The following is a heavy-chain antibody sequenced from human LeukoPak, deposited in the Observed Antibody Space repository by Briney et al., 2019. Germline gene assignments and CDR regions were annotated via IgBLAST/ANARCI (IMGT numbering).Heavy chain of an antibody. D-gene: IGHD6-6*01. CDR2: ISYDGSKK. Sequence: GGSLRLSCAASGFTFSSYGMHWVRQAPGKGLEWAAVISYDGSKKYYADSVKGRFTISRDNSKNTLYLQMNSLRAEDTAVYYCARDPTVRIAARRHFDYWGQGTLVTVSS. CDR3: ARDPTVRIAARRHFDY. V-gene: IGHV3-30*03. J-gene: IGHJ4*03. CDR1: GFTFSSYG.